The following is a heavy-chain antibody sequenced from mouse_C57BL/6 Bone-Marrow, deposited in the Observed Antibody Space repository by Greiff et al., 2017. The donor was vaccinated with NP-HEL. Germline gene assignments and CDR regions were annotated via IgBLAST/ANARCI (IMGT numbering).Heavy chain of an antibody. CDR3: ARGDYDVCWFAY. J-gene: IGHJ3*01. CDR1: GFTFSSYA. V-gene: IGHV5-4*01. CDR2: ISDGGSYT. Sequence: EVQWVESGGGLVKPGGSLKLSCAASGFTFSSYAMSWVRQTPEKRLEWVATISDGGSYTYYPDNVKGRFTISRDNAKNNLYLQMSHLKSEDTAMYYGARGDYDVCWFAYWGQGTLVTVSA. D-gene: IGHD2-4*01.